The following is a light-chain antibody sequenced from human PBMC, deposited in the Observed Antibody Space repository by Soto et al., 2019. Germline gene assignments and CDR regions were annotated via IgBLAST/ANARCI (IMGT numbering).Light chain of an antibody. CDR1: HSVSGSY. Sequence: PVERATLSCRASHSVSGSYLAWYQQKPGQAPRLLIYGASSRATGIPDRFSGSGSGTDFTLTISRLEPEDFATYYCLQYNGYYRTFGQGTKVDIK. V-gene: IGKV3-20*01. CDR3: LQYNGYYRT. CDR2: GAS. J-gene: IGKJ1*01.